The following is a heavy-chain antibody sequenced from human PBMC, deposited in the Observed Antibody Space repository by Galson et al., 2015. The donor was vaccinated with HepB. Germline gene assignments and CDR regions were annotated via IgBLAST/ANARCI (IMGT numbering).Heavy chain of an antibody. CDR2: INPNSGGT. J-gene: IGHJ3*02. CDR3: ARALGVPAAVHDAFDI. D-gene: IGHD2-2*01. V-gene: IGHV1-2*02. Sequence: SVKVSCKASGYTFTGYYMHWVRQAPGQGLEWMGWINPNSGGTNYAQKFQGRVTTTRDTSISTAYMELSRLRSDDTAVYYCARALGVPAAVHDAFDIWGQGTMVTVSS. CDR1: GYTFTGYY.